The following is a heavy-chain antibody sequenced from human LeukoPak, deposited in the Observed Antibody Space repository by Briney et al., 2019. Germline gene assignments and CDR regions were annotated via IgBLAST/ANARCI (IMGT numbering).Heavy chain of an antibody. CDR2: IYYSGNT. J-gene: IGHJ5*02. V-gene: IGHV4-39*07. CDR1: GGSISSGDYY. D-gene: IGHD3-10*01. CDR3: ARDKGLPYYYTSGSLSWFDP. Sequence: SETLSLTCTVSGGSISSGDYYWGWIRQPPGKGLEWIGSIYYSGNTYYNPSLKSRVTISVDTSKNQFSLKLSSVTAADTAVYYCARDKGLPYYYTSGSLSWFDPWGQGILVTVSS.